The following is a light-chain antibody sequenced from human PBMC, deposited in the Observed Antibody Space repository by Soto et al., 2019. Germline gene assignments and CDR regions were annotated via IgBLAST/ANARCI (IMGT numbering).Light chain of an antibody. V-gene: IGLV2-14*01. CDR1: SSDVGAYNY. J-gene: IGLJ3*02. Sequence: QSALTQPASVSGSPGQSITISCTGTSSDVGAYNYVSWYQQHPGKAPKLTIYDVSNRPSGLSNRFSGSKSGSTASLTISGLQAEDEADYYCSSYTSSRIRVFGGGTKLTVL. CDR3: SSYTSSRIRV. CDR2: DVS.